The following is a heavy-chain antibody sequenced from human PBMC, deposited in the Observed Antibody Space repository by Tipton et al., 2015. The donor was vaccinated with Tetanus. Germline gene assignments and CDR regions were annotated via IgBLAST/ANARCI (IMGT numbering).Heavy chain of an antibody. V-gene: IGHV3-33*01. Sequence: SLRLSCAASGFTFNGYGMHWVRQAPGKGLEWLAHIWYDGSKQYYADSVKGRFTSSRDNSKNTVDLQMNNLRDEDTAVYYCAGEADCSGGSWFSGDFDHGGQGTQFTVSS. CDR2: IWYDGSKQ. J-gene: IGHJ4*02. D-gene: IGHD2-15*01. CDR1: GFTFNGYG. CDR3: AGEADCSGGSWFSGDFDH.